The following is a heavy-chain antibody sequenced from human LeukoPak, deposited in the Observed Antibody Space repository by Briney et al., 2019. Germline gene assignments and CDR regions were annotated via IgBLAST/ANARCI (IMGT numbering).Heavy chain of an antibody. CDR2: ISSSSSTI. CDR3: ARAPQIAAVGPYYYYAMDV. D-gene: IGHD6-13*01. Sequence: GGSLRLSCVAAEFTFSTYSMNWVRQAPGKGPEWVSYISSSSSTIYYADSVRGCFTISRDNSKNTLYLQMNSLRGEDMAVYNCARAPQIAAVGPYYYYAMDVWGQGTTVTVSS. V-gene: IGHV3-48*01. CDR1: EFTFSTYS. J-gene: IGHJ6*02.